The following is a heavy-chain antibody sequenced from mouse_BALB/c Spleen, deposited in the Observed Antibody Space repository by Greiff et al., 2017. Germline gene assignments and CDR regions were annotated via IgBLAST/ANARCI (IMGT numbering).Heavy chain of an antibody. D-gene: IGHD2-1*01. CDR2: ISYDGSN. CDR1: GYSITSGYY. Sequence: ESGPGLVKPSQSLSLTCSVTGYSITSGYYWNWIRQFPGNKLEWMGYISYDGSNNYNPSLKNRISITRDTSKNQFFLKLNSVTTEDTATYYCARGAYGNYDFDYWGQGTTLTVSS. CDR3: ARGAYGNYDFDY. V-gene: IGHV3-6*02. J-gene: IGHJ2*01.